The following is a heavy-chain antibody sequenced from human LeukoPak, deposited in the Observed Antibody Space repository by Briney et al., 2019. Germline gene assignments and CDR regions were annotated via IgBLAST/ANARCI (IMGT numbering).Heavy chain of an antibody. V-gene: IGHV1-18*01. D-gene: IGHD3-16*01. CDR2: ISAYNGDT. Sequence: GASVRVSCKASGYIFTSYGITWVRQAPGQGLEWMGWISAYNGDTNYAQKFQGRVTMTTDTSTSTAYMELSRLRSDDTAVYYCARGHGVKGSDYWGQGTLVTVSS. CDR1: GYIFTSYG. J-gene: IGHJ4*02. CDR3: ARGHGVKGSDY.